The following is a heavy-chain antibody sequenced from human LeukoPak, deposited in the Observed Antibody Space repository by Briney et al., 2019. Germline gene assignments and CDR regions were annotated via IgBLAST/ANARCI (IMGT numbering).Heavy chain of an antibody. CDR3: EKDHYYYGSGIYFMHYFDY. CDR2: ISYNGSNK. V-gene: IGHV3-30*18. Sequence: PGGSLRLSCAASGFTFSTYGMHWVRQAPGKGLEWVAVISYNGSNKYYADSVKGRFTISRENSKTTLHLQMNSMRAEDTAVYYCEKDHYYYGSGIYFMHYFDYWGQGTLVTVSS. CDR1: GFTFSTYG. J-gene: IGHJ4*02. D-gene: IGHD3-10*01.